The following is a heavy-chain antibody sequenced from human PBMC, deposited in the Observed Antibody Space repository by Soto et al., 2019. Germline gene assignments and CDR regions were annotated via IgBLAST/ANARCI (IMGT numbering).Heavy chain of an antibody. D-gene: IGHD4-17*01. CDR2: INHSGST. CDR1: GGSFSGYY. CDR3: AREVKIGDYLFSRSFDYMDV. V-gene: IGHV4-34*01. J-gene: IGHJ6*03. Sequence: SXTLSLTLAVYGGSFSGYYWSWIRQPPVEGLEWIGEINHSGSTNYNPSLKSRVTISVDTSKNQFSLKLSSVTAADTAVYYCAREVKIGDYLFSRSFDYMDVWGKGTTVTVSS.